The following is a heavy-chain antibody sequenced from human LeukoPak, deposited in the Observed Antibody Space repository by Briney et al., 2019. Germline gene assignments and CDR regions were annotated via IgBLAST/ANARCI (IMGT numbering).Heavy chain of an antibody. Sequence: SETLSLTCTVSGGSISSYYWSWIRQPPGKGLEWIGYIHYSGSTNYNPSLKSRVTISVDTSKNQFSLKLSSVTAADTAVYYCARHPGGVVGASFYYGMDVWGQGTTVTVSS. CDR2: IHYSGST. J-gene: IGHJ6*02. V-gene: IGHV4-59*08. CDR3: ARHPGGVVGASFYYGMDV. CDR1: GGSISSYY. D-gene: IGHD2-15*01.